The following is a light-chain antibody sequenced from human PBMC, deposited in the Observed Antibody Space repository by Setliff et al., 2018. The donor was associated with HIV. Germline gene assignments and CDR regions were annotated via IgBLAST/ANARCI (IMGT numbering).Light chain of an antibody. V-gene: IGLV2-14*01. Sequence: QSVLTQPASVSGSPGQSITISCTDTGSDLATYNWVSWHQHHPGKGPKLIIYEVFNLSPGVSDRFSASKSGNTASLTISGLQPEDEATYYCGSCASTATWVFGGGTKVTVL. J-gene: IGLJ3*02. CDR3: GSCASTATWV. CDR1: GSDLATYNW. CDR2: EVF.